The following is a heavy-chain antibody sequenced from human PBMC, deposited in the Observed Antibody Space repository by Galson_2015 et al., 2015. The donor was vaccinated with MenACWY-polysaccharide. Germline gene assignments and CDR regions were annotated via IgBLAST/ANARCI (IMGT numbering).Heavy chain of an antibody. CDR1: EIAFDGHA. J-gene: IGHJ4*02. CDR2: INEDGTTI. Sequence: SLRLSCAASEIAFDGHAIHWVRQTPGRGLEWVSRINEDGTTINYADSVKGRFTIPRDSAKNTLYLQMNSLRPEDTALYYCVKDMSGPDDYWGQGTLATVSS. D-gene: IGHD3-10*01. CDR3: VKDMSGPDDY. V-gene: IGHV3-9*01.